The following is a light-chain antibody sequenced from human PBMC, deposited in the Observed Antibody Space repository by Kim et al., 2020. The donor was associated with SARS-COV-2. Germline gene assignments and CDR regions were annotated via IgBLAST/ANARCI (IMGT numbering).Light chain of an antibody. CDR1: GSGIGDFEF. V-gene: IGLV2-14*03. CDR2: DVV. Sequence: QSALTQPASVSGSPGQSITISCTGTGSGIGDFEFVSWYQHHPNSAPKLILYDVVQRPSGVSTRFSGSKSGNTASLTISGLQAEDETDYYCASYTTKKTYVFGIGTKVTVL. CDR3: ASYTTKKTYV. J-gene: IGLJ1*01.